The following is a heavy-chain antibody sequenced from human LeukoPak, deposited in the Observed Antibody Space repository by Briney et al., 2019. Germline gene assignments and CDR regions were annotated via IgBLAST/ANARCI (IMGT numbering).Heavy chain of an antibody. CDR3: AKDIDSSSMVDY. D-gene: IGHD6-6*01. Sequence: GGSLRLSCAASGFTFSGSPMHWVRQAPGKGLEWVSLISGDGGSTYYADSVKGRFTISRDNSKNSLYLQMNSLRTEDTAFYYCAKDIDSSSMVDYWGQGTLVTVSS. CDR2: ISGDGGST. V-gene: IGHV3-43*02. CDR1: GFTFSGSP. J-gene: IGHJ4*02.